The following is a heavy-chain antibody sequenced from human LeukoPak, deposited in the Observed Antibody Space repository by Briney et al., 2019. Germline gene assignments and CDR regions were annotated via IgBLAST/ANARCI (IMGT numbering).Heavy chain of an antibody. CDR1: GGTFSSYA. CDR2: IIPILGIA. J-gene: IGHJ4*02. CDR3: AKAYSSSLEGFDY. V-gene: IGHV1-69*04. Sequence: SVKVSCKASGGTFSSYAISWVRQAPGQGLEWMGRIIPILGIANYAQKFQGRVTITADKSTSTAYMELSSLRSEDTAVYYCAKAYSSSLEGFDYWGQGTLVTVSS. D-gene: IGHD6-6*01.